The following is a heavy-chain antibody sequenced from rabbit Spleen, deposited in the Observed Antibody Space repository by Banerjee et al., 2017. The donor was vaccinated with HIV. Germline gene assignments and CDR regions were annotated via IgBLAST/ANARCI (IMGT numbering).Heavy chain of an antibody. J-gene: IGHJ4*01. V-gene: IGHV1S47*01. CDR1: GVDFNSYG. D-gene: IGHD5-1*01. Sequence: QEQLVESGGGLVQPGGSLKLSCKASGVDFNSYGVSWGRQAPGKGLEWIGYIDLVFGSTYYASWLNGRFPISSHNAQNTLYLQLTSLTAADRATYFCARDLVGVIGWNFYLWGPGSLVTVS. CDR2: IDLVFGST. CDR3: ARDLVGVIGWNFYL.